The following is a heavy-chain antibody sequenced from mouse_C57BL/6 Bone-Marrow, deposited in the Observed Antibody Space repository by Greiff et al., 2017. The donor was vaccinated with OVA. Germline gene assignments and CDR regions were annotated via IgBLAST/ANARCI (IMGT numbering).Heavy chain of an antibody. J-gene: IGHJ4*01. CDR2: IDPEDGAT. V-gene: IGHV14-2*01. Sequence: EVQLQQSGAELVKPGASVKLSCTASGFNIKDYYMHWVKQRPEQGLEWIGRIDPEDGATKSAPKFQGKATITADTSSNTAYLQLSSLTSEDTAVYYCASGDGYYYAMDYWGQGTSVTVSS. D-gene: IGHD2-3*01. CDR1: GFNIKDYY. CDR3: ASGDGYYYAMDY.